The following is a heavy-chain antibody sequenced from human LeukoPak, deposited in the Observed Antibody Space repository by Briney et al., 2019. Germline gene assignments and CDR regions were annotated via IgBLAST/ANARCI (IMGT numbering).Heavy chain of an antibody. Sequence: PGGSLRLSCAASGFTFSSYWMSWVRQAPGKGLEWVANIKQAGSEKYYVDSVKGRFNISRDNAKNSLYLQMNSLRAEDTAVYYCAREHCSSTSCYEDGDDAFDIWGQGTMVTVSS. CDR2: IKQAGSEK. V-gene: IGHV3-7*03. D-gene: IGHD2-2*01. J-gene: IGHJ3*02. CDR1: GFTFSSYW. CDR3: AREHCSSTSCYEDGDDAFDI.